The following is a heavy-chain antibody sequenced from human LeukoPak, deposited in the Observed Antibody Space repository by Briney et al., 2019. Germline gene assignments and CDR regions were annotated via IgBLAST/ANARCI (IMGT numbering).Heavy chain of an antibody. CDR1: GGSISTYY. CDR2: VDYSGST. D-gene: IGHD2-15*01. J-gene: IGHJ5*02. Sequence: PSETLSLTCTVSGGSISTYYWSWIRQPPGKGLEWIGYVDYSGSTKYSPSLKSRVTMSVDTSKNQFSLKLSSVTAADTAVYYCARDRGYCSGGSCYRWFDPWGQGTLVTVSS. V-gene: IGHV4-59*01. CDR3: ARDRGYCSGGSCYRWFDP.